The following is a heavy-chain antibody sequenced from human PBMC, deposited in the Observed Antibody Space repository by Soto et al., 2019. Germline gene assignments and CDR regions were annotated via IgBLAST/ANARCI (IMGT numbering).Heavy chain of an antibody. CDR1: GYTFTSYH. J-gene: IGHJ4*02. V-gene: IGHV1-8*01. D-gene: IGHD2-2*01. Sequence: ASVKVSCKASGYTFTSYHINWVRQATGQWLEWMGWMNPNSGNTGYAQKFQGRVTMTRNTSISTAYMELSSLRSEDTAVYYCARDTSSTSGFDYWGQGTLVTVSS. CDR2: MNPNSGNT. CDR3: ARDTSSTSGFDY.